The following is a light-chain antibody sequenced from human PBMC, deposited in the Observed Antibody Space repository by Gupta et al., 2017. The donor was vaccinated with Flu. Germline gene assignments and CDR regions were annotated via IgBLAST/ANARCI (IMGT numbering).Light chain of an antibody. V-gene: IGLV1-40*01. CDR1: SSNIGAGYD. Sequence: QSVLTQPPSVSGSPGQRVTVSCTGSSSNIGAGYDVHWYQQVPGAAPKVLIYGTSNRRSGGPDRFSGSKSGTSASLAITGLQTEDEADYYCQSYDSSMSDSEVFGTGTKVTVL. CDR2: GTS. CDR3: QSYDSSMSDSEV. J-gene: IGLJ1*01.